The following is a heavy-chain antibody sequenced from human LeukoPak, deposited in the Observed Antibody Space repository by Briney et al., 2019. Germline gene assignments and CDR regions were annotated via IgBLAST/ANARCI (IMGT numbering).Heavy chain of an antibody. CDR3: ARAPHSGYDLHDY. V-gene: IGHV1-46*03. CDR2: INPSGGST. Sequence: ASVKVSCKASGYTFTSYYMHWVRQAPGHGLEGMGIINPSGGSTSYAQKFQGRVTMTRDTSTSTVYMELSSLRSEDTAVYYCARAPHSGYDLHDYWGRGTLVTVSS. J-gene: IGHJ4*02. CDR1: GYTFTSYY. D-gene: IGHD5-12*01.